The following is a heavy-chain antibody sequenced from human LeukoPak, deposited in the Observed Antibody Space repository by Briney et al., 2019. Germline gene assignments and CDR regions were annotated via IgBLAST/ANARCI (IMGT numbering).Heavy chain of an antibody. Sequence: GGSLRLSCAASGFTFSSYSMSWVRQAPGKGLEWVSYINTGSSTIYYADSVKGRFTISRDNAKNSLYLQMSSLRAGDTAVYYCARDLWYYDSSGYAIGVYFDSWGQGTLVTVFS. CDR2: INTGSSTI. V-gene: IGHV3-48*01. CDR1: GFTFSSYS. D-gene: IGHD3-22*01. CDR3: ARDLWYYDSSGYAIGVYFDS. J-gene: IGHJ4*02.